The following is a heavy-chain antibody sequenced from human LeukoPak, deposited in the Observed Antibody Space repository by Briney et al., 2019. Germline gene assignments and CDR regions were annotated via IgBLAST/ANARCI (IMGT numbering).Heavy chain of an antibody. CDR2: IFNGGST. Sequence: GGSLRLSCAASGFAVSSNHMNWVRRAPGKGLEWVSVIFNGGSTYYADSVKGRLTISRDNSKNTLYLQMNSLRAEDTAVYYCATSIVGLTYDEHFQHWGQGTLVTVSS. J-gene: IGHJ1*01. CDR1: GFAVSSNH. CDR3: ATSIVGLTYDEHFQH. V-gene: IGHV3-53*01. D-gene: IGHD1-26*01.